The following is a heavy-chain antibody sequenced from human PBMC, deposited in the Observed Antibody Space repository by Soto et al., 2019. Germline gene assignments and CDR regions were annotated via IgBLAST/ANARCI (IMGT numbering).Heavy chain of an antibody. CDR2: ISYDGSNK. CDR3: ARVVRWCSSTSCHRHYYYYYGMDV. Sequence: GGSLRLSCAASGFTFSSYAMHWVRQAPGKGLEWVAVISYDGSNKYYADSVKGRFTISRDNSKNTLYLQMNSLRAEDTAVYYCARVVRWCSSTSCHRHYYYYYGMDVWGQGTTVTVSS. J-gene: IGHJ6*02. V-gene: IGHV3-30-3*01. D-gene: IGHD2-2*01. CDR1: GFTFSSYA.